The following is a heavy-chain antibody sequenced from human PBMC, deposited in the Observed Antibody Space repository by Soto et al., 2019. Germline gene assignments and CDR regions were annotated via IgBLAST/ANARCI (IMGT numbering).Heavy chain of an antibody. CDR1: GYTFTSYY. J-gene: IGHJ3*02. Sequence: GASVKVSCKASGYTFTSYYMYWVRQAPGQGLEWIGIINPSGGSTSYAPKFQGRVTMTRDTSTSTVYMELSSLRSEDTAVYYCARDQRGYDDSSGYYDAFDIWGQGTMVTVSS. CDR2: INPSGGST. CDR3: ARDQRGYDDSSGYYDAFDI. V-gene: IGHV1-46*01. D-gene: IGHD3-22*01.